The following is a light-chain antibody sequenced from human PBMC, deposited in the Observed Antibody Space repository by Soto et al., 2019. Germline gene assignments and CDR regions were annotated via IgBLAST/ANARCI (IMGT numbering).Light chain of an antibody. J-gene: IGKJ1*01. V-gene: IGKV3-15*01. Sequence: RVTTQSSATLSVSPGERATLSCRASQNVAGDLAWYQQKPGQAPRLLIYRTSTRATGIPARFSGSGSGTEFTLTISSLQSEDFAVYYCQEYNGRSSFGQGTKVEIK. CDR2: RTS. CDR1: QNVAGD. CDR3: QEYNGRSS.